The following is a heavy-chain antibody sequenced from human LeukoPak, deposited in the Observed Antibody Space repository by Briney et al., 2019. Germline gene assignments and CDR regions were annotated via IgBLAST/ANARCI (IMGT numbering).Heavy chain of an antibody. CDR2: IYYSGST. CDR1: GGSFSGYY. Sequence: PSETLPLTCAVYGGSFSGYYWSWIRQPPGKGLEWIGSIYYSGSTYYNPSLKSRVTISVDTSKNQFSLKLSSVTAADTAVYYCARHPGYYFDYWGQGTLVTVSS. V-gene: IGHV4-34*01. CDR3: ARHPGYYFDY. J-gene: IGHJ4*02. D-gene: IGHD3-10*01.